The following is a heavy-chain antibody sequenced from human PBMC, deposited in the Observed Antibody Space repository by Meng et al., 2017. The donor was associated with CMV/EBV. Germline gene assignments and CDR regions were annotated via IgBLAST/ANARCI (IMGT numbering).Heavy chain of an antibody. CDR3: ARAHYAPGYCSSTSCYNRWGMDV. J-gene: IGHJ6*02. CDR2: IIPIFGTA. D-gene: IGHD2-2*02. Sequence: SVKVSCKASGGTFSSYAISWVRQAPGQGLEWMGGIIPIFGTANYAQKFQGRVTITTDESTSTAYMELSSLRSEDTAVYYCARAHYAPGYCSSTSCYNRWGMDVWGQGNTVTVSS. CDR1: GGTFSSYA. V-gene: IGHV1-69*05.